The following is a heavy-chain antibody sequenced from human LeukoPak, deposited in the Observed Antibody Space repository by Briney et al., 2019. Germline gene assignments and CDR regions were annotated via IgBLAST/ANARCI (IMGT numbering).Heavy chain of an antibody. V-gene: IGHV1-18*01. CDR2: ISAYNGNT. CDR1: GYTFTSYG. Sequence: ASVKVSCKASGYTFTSYGISWVRQAPGQGLEWMGWISAYNGNTNYAQKLQGRATMTTDTSTSTAYMELRSLRSDDTAVYYCACTYCGGDCYHYNWFDPWGQGTLVTVSS. D-gene: IGHD2-21*02. J-gene: IGHJ5*02. CDR3: ACTYCGGDCYHYNWFDP.